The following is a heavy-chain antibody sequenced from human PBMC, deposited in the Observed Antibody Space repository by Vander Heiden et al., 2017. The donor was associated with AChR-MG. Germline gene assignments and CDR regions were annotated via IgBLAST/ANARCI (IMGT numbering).Heavy chain of an antibody. D-gene: IGHD1-26*01. J-gene: IGHJ4*02. V-gene: IGHV4-4*02. CDR2: IYQSGTT. CDR3: ARAIVGTHRGFDY. Sequence: QVQLQESGPGLVKPSGTLSLTCAVSAGSISSSNWWIWVRQPPGKGLEWIGEIYQSGTTNYNPSLKSRVTISVDKSKDQFSLKLSSVTAADTAVYYCARAIVGTHRGFDYWGQGTLVTVSS. CDR1: AGSISSSNW.